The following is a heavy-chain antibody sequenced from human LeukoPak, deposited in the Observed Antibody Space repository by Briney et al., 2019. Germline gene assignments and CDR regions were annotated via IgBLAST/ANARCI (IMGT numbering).Heavy chain of an antibody. CDR2: ISAYNGNT. Sequence: ASVKVSCKASGYTFTSYGISWVRQAPGQGLEWMGWISAYNGNTNYAQKLQGRVTMTTDTSTSTAYMELRSLRSDDTAVYYYARIYCSSTSCYPDSYFDYWGQGTLVTVSS. D-gene: IGHD2-2*01. J-gene: IGHJ4*02. CDR1: GYTFTSYG. CDR3: ARIYCSSTSCYPDSYFDY. V-gene: IGHV1-18*01.